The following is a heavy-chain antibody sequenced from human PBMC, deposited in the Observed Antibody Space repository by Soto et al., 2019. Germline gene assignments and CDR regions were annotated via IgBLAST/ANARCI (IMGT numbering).Heavy chain of an antibody. CDR2: MNPNSGNT. D-gene: IGHD6-6*01. Sequence: SVKVSCKASGYTFTSYDINWVRQSTGQGLEWMGWMNPNSGNTGYAQKFQGRVTMTRNTSISTAYMELSSLRSEDTAVYYCARGGQLVRPAFDIWGQGTMVTVSS. CDR3: ARGGQLVRPAFDI. V-gene: IGHV1-8*01. J-gene: IGHJ3*02. CDR1: GYTFTSYD.